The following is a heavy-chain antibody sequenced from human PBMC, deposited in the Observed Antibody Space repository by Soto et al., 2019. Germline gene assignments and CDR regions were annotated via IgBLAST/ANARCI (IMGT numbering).Heavy chain of an antibody. Sequence: GASVKVSCKASGYTFTSYAMHWVRQAPGQRLEWMGWINAGNGNTKYSQKFQGRVTITRDTSANTAYMELSSLRSEDTAVYYCARDLNVGWYYDILTGYLRHNWFDPWGQGTLVTVSS. CDR1: GYTFTSYA. J-gene: IGHJ5*02. V-gene: IGHV1-3*01. CDR2: INAGNGNT. CDR3: ARDLNVGWYYDILTGYLRHNWFDP. D-gene: IGHD3-9*01.